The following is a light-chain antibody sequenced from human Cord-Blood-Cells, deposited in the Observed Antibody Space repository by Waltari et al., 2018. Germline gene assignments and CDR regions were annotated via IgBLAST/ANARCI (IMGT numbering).Light chain of an antibody. CDR2: LGS. CDR1: QSLLHSNGYNY. Sequence: DIVMTQSPLSLPVTPGEPASIYCWSSQSLLHSNGYNYLDWYLQKPGQSPQLLIYLGSNRASGVPDRFSGSGSGTDFTLKISRVEAEDVGVYYCMQALQTPWTFGQG. V-gene: IGKV2-28*01. CDR3: MQALQTPWT. J-gene: IGKJ1*01.